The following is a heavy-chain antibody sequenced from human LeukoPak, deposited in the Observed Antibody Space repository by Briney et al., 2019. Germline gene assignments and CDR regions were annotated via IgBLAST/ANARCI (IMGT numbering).Heavy chain of an antibody. D-gene: IGHD1-26*01. CDR3: ATLGEWELPYDY. CDR2: IYYSGST. CDR1: GGSISSADYY. V-gene: IGHV4-30-4*01. J-gene: IGHJ4*02. Sequence: SQTLSLTCTVSGGSISSADYYWSWIRQPPGKGLEWIGYIYYSGSTYYNPSLKSRVTISVDTSKNQFSLKLSSVTAADTAVYYCATLGEWELPYDYWGQGTLVTVSS.